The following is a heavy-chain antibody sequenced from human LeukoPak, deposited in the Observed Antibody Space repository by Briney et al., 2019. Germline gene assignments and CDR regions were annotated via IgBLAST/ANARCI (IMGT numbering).Heavy chain of an antibody. CDR2: IRYDGSNA. J-gene: IGHJ5*02. V-gene: IGHV3-30*02. CDR3: ARMGDDSVTTGNWFDP. D-gene: IGHD4-17*01. Sequence: GGSLTLSCAASGFDFSKCGMHWVRQVPGKGLEWVAYIRYDGSNANYLSSVKGRFTVSRDNSKHILYLQMSSLRNDDTAVYYCARMGDDSVTTGNWFDPWGQGTLVTVSS. CDR1: GFDFSKCG.